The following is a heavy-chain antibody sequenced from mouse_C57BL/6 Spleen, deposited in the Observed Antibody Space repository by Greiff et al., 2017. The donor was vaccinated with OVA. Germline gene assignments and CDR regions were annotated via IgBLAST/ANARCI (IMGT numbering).Heavy chain of an antibody. D-gene: IGHD2-4*01. V-gene: IGHV1-5*01. Sequence: EVPLQQSGTVLARPGASVQMSCKTSGYTFTSYWMHWVKQRPGQGLEWIGAIYPGNSDPSYNQKLKGKAKLTAVTSASTAYMELSSLTNEDAAVYYCTRIGYDYDEEFYAMDYWGQGTSVTVSS. CDR3: TRIGYDYDEEFYAMDY. CDR2: IYPGNSDP. CDR1: GYTFTSYW. J-gene: IGHJ4*01.